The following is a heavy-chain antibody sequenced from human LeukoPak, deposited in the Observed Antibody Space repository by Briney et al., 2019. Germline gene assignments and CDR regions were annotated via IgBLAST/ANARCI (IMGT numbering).Heavy chain of an antibody. CDR3: ARDSLYDSSGYSPKFDY. V-gene: IGHV3-7*01. CDR2: LKQDGSEK. CDR1: GFTFSSYW. D-gene: IGHD3-22*01. Sequence: GGSLRLSCAASGFTFSSYWMSWVRRAPGKGLEWVANLKQDGSEKYYVDSVKGRFTISRDNAKNSLYLQMNSLRAEDTAVYYCARDSLYDSSGYSPKFDYWGRGTLVTVSS. J-gene: IGHJ4*02.